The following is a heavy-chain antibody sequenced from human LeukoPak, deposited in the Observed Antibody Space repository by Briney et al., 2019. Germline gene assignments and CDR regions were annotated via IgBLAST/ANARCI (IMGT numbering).Heavy chain of an antibody. D-gene: IGHD3-22*01. CDR3: ARGPNYYDSSGYYYVFDY. J-gene: IGHJ4*02. V-gene: IGHV4-34*01. CDR1: GGSFSGYY. Sequence: SETLSLTCAVYGGSFSGYYWSWIRQPPGKGLEWIGEINHSGSINYNPSLKSRVTISVDTSKNQFSLKLSSVTAADTAVYYCARGPNYYDSSGYYYVFDYWGQGTLVTVSS. CDR2: INHSGSI.